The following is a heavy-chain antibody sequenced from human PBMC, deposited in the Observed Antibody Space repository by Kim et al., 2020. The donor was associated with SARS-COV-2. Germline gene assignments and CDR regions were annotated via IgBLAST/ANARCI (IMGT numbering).Heavy chain of an antibody. D-gene: IGHD3-10*01. J-gene: IGHJ4*02. V-gene: IGHV2-70*01. CDR3: ARVYGSGRPFDY. Sequence: SSTSLKTRLTISKDTSKNQVVLTMTNMDPVDTATYYCARVYGSGRPFDYWGQGTLVTVSS.